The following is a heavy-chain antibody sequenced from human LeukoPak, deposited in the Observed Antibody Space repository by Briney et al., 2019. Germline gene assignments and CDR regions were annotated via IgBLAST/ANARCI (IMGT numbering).Heavy chain of an antibody. J-gene: IGHJ4*02. CDR2: ISCSGSTI. V-gene: IGHV3-48*03. D-gene: IGHD1/OR15-1a*01. CDR1: GFTFSSYE. Sequence: GGSLTLSCAASGFTFSSYEMNWVRQAPGKGLEWVSYISCSGSTIYYADPVRRRFTISRDNPKNSLYMQMNSLRAEDKAVYYCARDNNVDYWGQGTLVTVSS. CDR3: ARDNNVDY.